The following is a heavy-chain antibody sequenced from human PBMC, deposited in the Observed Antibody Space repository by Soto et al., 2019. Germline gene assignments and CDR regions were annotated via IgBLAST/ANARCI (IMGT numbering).Heavy chain of an antibody. CDR3: ARETYSYGQAPF. CDR1: GFTFSSYA. J-gene: IGHJ4*02. CDR2: ISSSSSNI. D-gene: IGHD5-18*01. V-gene: IGHV3-21*01. Sequence: GGSLRLSCAASGFTFSSYAMHWVRQAPGKGLEWVSSISSSSSNIYYADSVKGRFTISRDNAKNSLYLQMNSLRAEDTAVYYCARETYSYGQAPFWGQGTLVTVSS.